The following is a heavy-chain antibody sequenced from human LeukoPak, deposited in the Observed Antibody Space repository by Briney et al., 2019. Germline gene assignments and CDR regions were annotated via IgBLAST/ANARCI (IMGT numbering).Heavy chain of an antibody. CDR2: IGGSGETT. V-gene: IGHV3-23*01. CDR1: GFTFSTYG. Sequence: SGGSLRLSCAASGFTFSTYGMSWVRQAPGKGLEWVAIIGGSGETTIYGASVKARLTISRDNSKNTVYLQMNSLRVEDTAVYYCSKGAPVGGTSHFDYWGQGTLVTVSS. J-gene: IGHJ4*02. D-gene: IGHD1-26*01. CDR3: SKGAPVGGTSHFDY.